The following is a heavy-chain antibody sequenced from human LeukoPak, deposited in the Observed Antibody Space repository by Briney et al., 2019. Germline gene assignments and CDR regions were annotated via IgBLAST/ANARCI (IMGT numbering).Heavy chain of an antibody. Sequence: GGSLRLSCAASGFTFTSYNMAWVRQAPGKGLEWVSIISGAGGSTYYADSVKGRFTISRDNTKNTLYLQMNSLRAEDTAVYYCAKRRYYYDSSPRSMVPWGQGTLVTVSS. D-gene: IGHD3-22*01. J-gene: IGHJ5*02. V-gene: IGHV3-23*01. CDR1: GFTFTSYN. CDR2: ISGAGGST. CDR3: AKRRYYYDSSPRSMVP.